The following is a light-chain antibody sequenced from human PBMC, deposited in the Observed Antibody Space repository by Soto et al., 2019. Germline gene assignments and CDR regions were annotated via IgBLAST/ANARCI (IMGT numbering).Light chain of an antibody. J-gene: IGKJ5*01. CDR1: QSFRGL. CDR3: QQRHMWPIT. CDR2: DAY. V-gene: IGKV3-11*01. Sequence: EVVLTQSPVTLSLSPGERATLSCRASQSFRGLLAWYQQKPGQAPRLLSYDAYNRATGIPPRFSGSGSGTDFTLTISSLEPEDSEVYYCQQRHMWPITFGQGTRLEIK.